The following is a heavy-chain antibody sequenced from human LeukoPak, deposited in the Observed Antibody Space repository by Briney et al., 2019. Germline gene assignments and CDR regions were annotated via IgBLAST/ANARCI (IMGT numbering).Heavy chain of an antibody. J-gene: IGHJ3*02. D-gene: IGHD2-21*02. CDR1: GATFSIYA. Sequence: ASVKVSCKASGATFSIYAISWVRQAPGQGLEWMGRIIPILGIANYAQKFQGRVTITADKSTSPAYMELSSLRSEDTAVYYCALVVVTGIGAFDIWGQGTMVPVSS. CDR3: ALVVVTGIGAFDI. V-gene: IGHV1-69*04. CDR2: IIPILGIA.